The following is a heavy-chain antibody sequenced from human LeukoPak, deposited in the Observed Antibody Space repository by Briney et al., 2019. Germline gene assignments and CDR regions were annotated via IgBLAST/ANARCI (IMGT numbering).Heavy chain of an antibody. V-gene: IGHV3-48*04. Sequence: GGSLRLSCAASGFTFSSYWMSWVRQAPGKGLEWVSYISSSSSTIYYADSVKGRFSISRDNAKNTLYLQMNSLRVEDTAVYYCARGRPHGNDYWGQGTLVTVSS. CDR1: GFTFSSYW. CDR2: ISSSSSTI. J-gene: IGHJ4*02. D-gene: IGHD4-23*01. CDR3: ARGRPHGNDY.